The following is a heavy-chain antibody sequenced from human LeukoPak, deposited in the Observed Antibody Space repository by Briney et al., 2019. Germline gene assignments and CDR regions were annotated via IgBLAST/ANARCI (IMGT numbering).Heavy chain of an antibody. V-gene: IGHV1-3*03. CDR3: ARGYSSSWHAYYFDY. CDR2: INAGNGNT. CDR1: GYTFTSYD. D-gene: IGHD6-13*01. Sequence: ASVKVSCKASGYTFTSYDINWVRQATGQRLEWMGWINAGNGNTKYSQEFQGRVTITRDTSASTAYMELSSLRSEDMAVYYCARGYSSSWHAYYFDYWGQGTLVTVSS. J-gene: IGHJ4*02.